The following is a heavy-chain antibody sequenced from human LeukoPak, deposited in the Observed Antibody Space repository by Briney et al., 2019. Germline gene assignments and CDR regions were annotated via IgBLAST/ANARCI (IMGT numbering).Heavy chain of an antibody. V-gene: IGHV1-8*01. CDR3: ARAPYAYTS. Sequence: ASVTVSCKASGYTFTSYDINWVRQARGQGLEWMGWMNPNSGNTGYAQKFRGRVTMTRDTSITTAYLELSSLRSEDTAVYYCARAPYAYTSWGQGTLVTVSS. CDR1: GYTFTSYD. CDR2: MNPNSGNT. D-gene: IGHD4-11*01. J-gene: IGHJ5*02.